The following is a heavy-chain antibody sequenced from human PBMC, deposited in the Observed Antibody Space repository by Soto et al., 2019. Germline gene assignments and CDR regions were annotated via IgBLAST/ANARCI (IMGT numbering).Heavy chain of an antibody. V-gene: IGHV4-31*03. CDR1: GGSISSGNYY. CDR3: ARGGSSCWDSRWFDH. J-gene: IGHJ5*02. Sequence: QVQLQESGPGLVKPSQTLSLTCTVSGGSISSGNYYWSWIRQHPGKGLEWIGYIYYSGSTYYNPSLKSRVTISVDTSKNQFSLKLSSVTAADTAVYYCARGGSSCWDSRWFDHWGQGTLVTVSS. CDR2: IYYSGST. D-gene: IGHD6-19*01.